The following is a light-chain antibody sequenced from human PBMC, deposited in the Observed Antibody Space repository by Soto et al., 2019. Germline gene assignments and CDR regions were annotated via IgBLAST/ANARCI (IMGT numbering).Light chain of an antibody. Sequence: EIVLTQSPGTLSLSPGERATLSCRASQSVASNFLGWYQQKPGQAPKLLIFAASSRATGIPDRFTGSASGTDFTLSISRLEPEDFAVYYCQQYSTSPYTFGQGTKVEIK. CDR3: QQYSTSPYT. CDR1: QSVASNF. CDR2: AAS. V-gene: IGKV3-20*01. J-gene: IGKJ2*01.